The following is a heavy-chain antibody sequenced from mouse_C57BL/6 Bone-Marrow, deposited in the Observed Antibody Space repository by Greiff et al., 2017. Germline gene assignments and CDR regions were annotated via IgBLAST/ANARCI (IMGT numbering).Heavy chain of an antibody. J-gene: IGHJ3*01. Sequence: QVQLQQSGAELVKPGASVKLSCKASGYTFTEYTIHWVKQRSGQGLEWIGWFYPGSGSIKYNEKFKGKATLTADKSSSTVYMVLSRLTSGYSAGYFVARHEEETAQATSWFAYWGQGTLVTVSA. CDR1: GYTFTEYT. CDR3: ARHEEETAQATSWFAY. CDR2: FYPGSGSI. V-gene: IGHV1-62-2*01. D-gene: IGHD3-2*02.